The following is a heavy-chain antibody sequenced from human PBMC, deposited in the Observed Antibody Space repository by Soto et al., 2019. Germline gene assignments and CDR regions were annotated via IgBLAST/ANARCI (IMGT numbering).Heavy chain of an antibody. Sequence: ASGTPSLPCTVSCGSISSGGFYWSWIRPHPGKGLEWIGYIYYSGSTYYTPSPKRRVTISVDTSKKQFSLKLSSVTAADTAVYYCARGIVVVVAATPPWFDPWGQGTLVTVSS. CDR1: CGSISSGGFY. J-gene: IGHJ5*02. CDR3: ARGIVVVVAATPPWFDP. V-gene: IGHV4-31*03. CDR2: IYYSGST. D-gene: IGHD2-15*01.